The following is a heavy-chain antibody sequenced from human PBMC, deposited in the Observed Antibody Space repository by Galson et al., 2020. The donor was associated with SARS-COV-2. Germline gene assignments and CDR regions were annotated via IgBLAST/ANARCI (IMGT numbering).Heavy chain of an antibody. CDR3: ARLERYCSSTSCYTGAFDI. CDR1: GGSISSYY. D-gene: IGHD2-2*02. J-gene: IGHJ3*02. Sequence: SETLSLTCTVSGGSISSYYWSWIRQPPGKGLEWIGYIYYSGSTNYNPSLKSRVTISVDTSKNQFSLKLSSVTAADTAVYYCARLERYCSSTSCYTGAFDIWGQGTMVTVSS. CDR2: IYYSGST. V-gene: IGHV4-59*01.